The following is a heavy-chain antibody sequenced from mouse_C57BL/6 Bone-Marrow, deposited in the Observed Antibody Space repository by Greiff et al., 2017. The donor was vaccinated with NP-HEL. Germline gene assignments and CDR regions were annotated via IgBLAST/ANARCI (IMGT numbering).Heavy chain of an antibody. CDR1: GYTFTSYW. Sequence: QVQLQQPGAELVKPGASVKLSCKASGYTFTSYWMHWVKQRPGPGLEWIGMIHPNSGSTNYNEKFKSKATLTLDKSSSTAYMQLSSLTAEDSAVYYGARQGTTVVATEDYWGQGTTLTVSS. CDR3: ARQGTTVVATEDY. J-gene: IGHJ2*01. V-gene: IGHV1-64*01. D-gene: IGHD1-1*01. CDR2: IHPNSGST.